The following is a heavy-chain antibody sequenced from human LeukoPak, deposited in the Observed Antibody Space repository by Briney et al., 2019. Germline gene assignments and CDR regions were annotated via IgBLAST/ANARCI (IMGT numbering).Heavy chain of an antibody. Sequence: ASVKVSCKASGYTFTGYYMHWVRQAPGQGPEWMGWINPNSGGTNYAQKFQGWVTMTRDTSISTAYMELSRLRSDDTAVYYCARAPYYGSGSYYDYWGQGTLVTVSS. D-gene: IGHD3-10*01. CDR1: GYTFTGYY. J-gene: IGHJ4*02. CDR3: ARAPYYGSGSYYDY. CDR2: INPNSGGT. V-gene: IGHV1-2*04.